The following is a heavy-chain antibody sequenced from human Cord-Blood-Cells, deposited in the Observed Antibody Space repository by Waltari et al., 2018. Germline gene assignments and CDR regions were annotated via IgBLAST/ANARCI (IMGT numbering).Heavy chain of an antibody. D-gene: IGHD1-26*01. Sequence: QVQLQESGPGLVKPSQTLSLPCTVSGGSISSGGYYWSWIRPHPGKGLEWIGYIYYSGSTYYNPSLKSRVTISVDTSKNQFSLKLSSVTAADTAVYYCARDQAVYRYSGSYFDYWGQGTLVTVSS. J-gene: IGHJ4*02. CDR2: IYYSGST. CDR1: GGSISSGGYY. V-gene: IGHV4-31*03. CDR3: ARDQAVYRYSGSYFDY.